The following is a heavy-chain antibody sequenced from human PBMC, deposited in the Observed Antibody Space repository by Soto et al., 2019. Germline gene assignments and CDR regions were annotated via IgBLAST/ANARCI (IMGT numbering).Heavy chain of an antibody. CDR1: GYTFTSYG. J-gene: IGHJ4*02. CDR2: ISAYNGNT. V-gene: IGHV1-18*01. CDR3: ARDSDCSGGSCYGGAVDY. Sequence: QVQLVQSGAEVKKPGASVKVSCKASGYTFTSYGISWVRQAPGQGLEWMGWISAYNGNTNYAQKLQGRVTMTTDTSTSTAYMEPRSRRSDDTAVYYCARDSDCSGGSCYGGAVDYWGQGTLVTVSS. D-gene: IGHD2-15*01.